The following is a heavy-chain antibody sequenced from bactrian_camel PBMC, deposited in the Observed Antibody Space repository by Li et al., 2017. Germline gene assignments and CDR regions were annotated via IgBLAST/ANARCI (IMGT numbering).Heavy chain of an antibody. V-gene: IGHV3S55*01. J-gene: IGHJ6*01. Sequence: HVQLVESGGGSVQAGGSLRLSCVNTGEPFSRYCRGWLRQVSEKEREGVAVIGSAGDANYGDGVKGRFTISIDNAKNTLNLQMNNFKPEDTGMYYCAANVLGGCRIDILDEPDFGLWGQGTQVTVS. CDR2: IGSAGDA. CDR1: GEPFSRYC. CDR3: AANVLGGCRIDILDEPDFGL. D-gene: IGHD2*01.